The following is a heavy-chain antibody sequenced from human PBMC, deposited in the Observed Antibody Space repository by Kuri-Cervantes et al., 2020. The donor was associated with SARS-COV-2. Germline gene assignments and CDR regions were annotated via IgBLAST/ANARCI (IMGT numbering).Heavy chain of an antibody. CDR2: VNHRGST. CDR1: GESFSGYY. D-gene: IGHD2-15*01. V-gene: IGHV4-34*01. CDR3: ARLGDSGNCSGGSCYPDVFLFDY. J-gene: IGHJ4*02. Sequence: SQTLSLTCAFYGESFSGYYWNWIRQSPGKGLEWIGEVNHRGSTNYNPSLKSRVTISVDTSSKQFSLKLSSVTAADTAVYYCARLGDSGNCSGGSCYPDVFLFDYWGQGTLVTVSS.